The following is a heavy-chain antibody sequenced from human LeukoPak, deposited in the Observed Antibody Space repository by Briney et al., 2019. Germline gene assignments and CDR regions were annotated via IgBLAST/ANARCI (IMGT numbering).Heavy chain of an antibody. CDR1: GYTFTSYD. V-gene: IGHV1-8*01. D-gene: IGHD2-15*01. J-gene: IGHJ6*03. CDR3: ARLGYCSGGSCHGDYYYYMDV. CDR2: MNPNSGNT. Sequence: ASVKVSCKASGYTFTSYDINWVRQATGQGLEWMGCMNPNSGNTGYAQKFQGRVTMTRNTSISTAYMELSSLRSEDTAVYYCARLGYCSGGSCHGDYYYYMDVWGKGATGTVSS.